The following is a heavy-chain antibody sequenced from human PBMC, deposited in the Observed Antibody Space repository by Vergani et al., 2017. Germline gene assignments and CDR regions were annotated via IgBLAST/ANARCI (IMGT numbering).Heavy chain of an antibody. V-gene: IGHV3-48*01. Sequence: EVQLVESGGGLVQPGGSLRLSCAASGFTFSSYSMNWVRQAPGKGLEWVSYISSSSSTIYYADSVKGRFTISRDNAKNSLYLQMNSLRAEDTAVYYCARELVYCSSTSCYRRRYYGMDVWGQGTTVTVSS. CDR1: GFTFSSYS. CDR3: ARELVYCSSTSCYRRRYYGMDV. D-gene: IGHD2-2*01. J-gene: IGHJ6*02. CDR2: ISSSSSTI.